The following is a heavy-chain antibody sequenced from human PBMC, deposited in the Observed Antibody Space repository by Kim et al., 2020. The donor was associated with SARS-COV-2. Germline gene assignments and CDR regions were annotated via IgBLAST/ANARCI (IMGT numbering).Heavy chain of an antibody. V-gene: IGHV3-11*03. CDR1: GFTFSDYY. CDR3: ARRSTGTASWFFDL. D-gene: IGHD3-9*01. Sequence: GGSLRLSCATSGFTFSDYYMSWIRQAPGKGLEWVSYISSSSSYENYAESVRGRFTISRDNAKNSLSLHLKSLRGEDTAIYYCARRSTGTASWFFDLWGRGTLVTVSS. CDR2: ISSSSSYE. J-gene: IGHJ2*01.